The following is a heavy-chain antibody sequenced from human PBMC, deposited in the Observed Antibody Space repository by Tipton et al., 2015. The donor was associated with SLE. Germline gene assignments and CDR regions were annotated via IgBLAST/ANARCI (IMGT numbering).Heavy chain of an antibody. Sequence: TLSLTCTVSGGSISSHYWSWIRRPPGKGLEWIGTIYYSGSTYYNPSLKSRVTISVDTSKNQFSLQLNSVTPEDTAVYYCARDRMVAPFNFDYWGQGTLVTVSS. J-gene: IGHJ4*02. CDR3: ARDRMVAPFNFDY. V-gene: IGHV4-59*11. CDR2: IYYSGST. D-gene: IGHD2-8*01. CDR1: GGSISSHY.